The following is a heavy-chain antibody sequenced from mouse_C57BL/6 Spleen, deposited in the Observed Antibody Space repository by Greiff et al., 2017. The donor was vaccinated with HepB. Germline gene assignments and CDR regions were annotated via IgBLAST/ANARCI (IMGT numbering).Heavy chain of an antibody. Sequence: EVKLMESGGGLVQPGGSLSLSCTASGFTFTDYYMSWVRQPPGKALEWLGFIRNKANGYTTEYSASVKGRFTISRDNPQSILYLQMNARRAEDSATYYCARSLYGSSYVDWYFDVWGTGTTVTVSS. CDR2: IRNKANGYTT. V-gene: IGHV7-3*01. J-gene: IGHJ1*03. CDR1: GFTFTDYY. CDR3: ARSLYGSSYVDWYFDV. D-gene: IGHD1-1*01.